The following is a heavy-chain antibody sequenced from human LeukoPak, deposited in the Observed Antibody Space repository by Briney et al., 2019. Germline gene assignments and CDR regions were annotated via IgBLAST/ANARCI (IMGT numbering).Heavy chain of an antibody. CDR1: GGTFSSYA. J-gene: IGHJ4*02. Sequence: SVTVSCKASGGTFSSYAISWVRQAPGQGLEWMGGIIPIFGTANYAQKFQGRVTITADESTSTAYMELSSLRSEDTAVYYCARYSYGHQYYFDYWGQGTLVTVSS. CDR3: ARYSYGHQYYFDY. CDR2: IIPIFGTA. V-gene: IGHV1-69*13. D-gene: IGHD5-18*01.